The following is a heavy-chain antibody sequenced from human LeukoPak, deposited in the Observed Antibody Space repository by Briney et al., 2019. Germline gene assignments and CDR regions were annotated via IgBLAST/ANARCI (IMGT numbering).Heavy chain of an antibody. CDR3: AGKGYYDFWSGYYTGIDY. V-gene: IGHV4-39*01. CDR2: IYYSGST. J-gene: IGHJ4*02. D-gene: IGHD3-3*01. CDR1: GGSISSSGYY. Sequence: PSETLSLTCTVSGGSISSSGYYWGWIRQPPGKGLEWIGSIYYSGSTYYNPSLKSRVTISVDTSKNQFSLKLSSVTAADTAVYYCAGKGYYDFWSGYYTGIDYWGQGTLVTVSS.